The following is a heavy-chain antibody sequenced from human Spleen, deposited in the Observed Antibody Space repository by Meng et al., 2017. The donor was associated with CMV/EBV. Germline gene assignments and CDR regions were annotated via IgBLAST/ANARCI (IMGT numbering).Heavy chain of an antibody. CDR3: ARDQDIVVVPAAIGPFDP. CDR1: TFTSYY. J-gene: IGHJ5*02. Sequence: TFTSYYRHWVRQAPGQGLEWMGIINPSGGSTSYAQKFQGRVTMTRDTSTSTVYMELSSLRSEDTAVYYCARDQDIVVVPAAIGPFDPWGQGTLVTVSS. CDR2: INPSGGST. V-gene: IGHV1-46*01. D-gene: IGHD2-2*02.